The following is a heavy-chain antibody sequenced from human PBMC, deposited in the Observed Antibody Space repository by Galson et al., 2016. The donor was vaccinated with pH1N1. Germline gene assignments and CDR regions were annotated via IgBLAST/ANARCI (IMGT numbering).Heavy chain of an antibody. CDR2: LCCNDDK. CDR1: GFSLNTTGLA. J-gene: IGHJ4*02. D-gene: IGHD1-26*01. Sequence: PALVKPTQTLTLTCTFSGFSLNTTGLAVDYIRQPPGKALEWLAVLCCNDDKHYRPPLRIRLTIIQGTSKNQVVLTMTDLDPVDIAPYYCAHNRQRSGGTYYRPFDYWGQGTLVTVSS. V-gene: IGHV2-5*01. CDR3: AHNRQRSGGTYYRPFDY.